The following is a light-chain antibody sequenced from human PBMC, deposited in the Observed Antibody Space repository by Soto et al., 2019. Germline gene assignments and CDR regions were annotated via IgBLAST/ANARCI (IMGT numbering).Light chain of an antibody. V-gene: IGKV3-20*01. CDR2: GAS. J-gene: IGKJ1*01. CDR1: QSVSSSY. Sequence: EIVLTQSPGTLSLSPGERATLSCRAGQSVSSSYLAWYQQKAGQAPRLLIYGASSRATGIPDKFSGSGSGTDFTLTISRLEPEDFAVYYCQQYGSSPPTFGQGTKVEIK. CDR3: QQYGSSPPT.